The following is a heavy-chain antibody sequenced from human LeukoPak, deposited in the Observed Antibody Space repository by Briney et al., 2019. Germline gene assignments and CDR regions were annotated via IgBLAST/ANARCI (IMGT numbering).Heavy chain of an antibody. D-gene: IGHD3-22*01. J-gene: IGHJ4*02. V-gene: IGHV6-1*01. Sequence: SQTLSLTCAISGDSVSSNSAAWNWIRQSPSRGLEWLGRTYYRSKWYNDYAVSVKSRITINPDTSKNQFSLQLNSVTPEDTAVYYCARDRYYYDRSGYYEPGFDYWGQGTLVTVSS. CDR2: TYYRSKWYN. CDR3: ARDRYYYDRSGYYEPGFDY. CDR1: GDSVSSNSAA.